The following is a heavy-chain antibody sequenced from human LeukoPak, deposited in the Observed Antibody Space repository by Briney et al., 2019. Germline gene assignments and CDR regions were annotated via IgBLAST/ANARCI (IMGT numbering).Heavy chain of an antibody. V-gene: IGHV3-30-3*01. CDR1: GFTFSSYA. CDR3: ARDSTLPYSSSWYAGLWSSWFDP. D-gene: IGHD6-13*01. Sequence: PGRSLRLSCAASGFTFSSYAMHWVRQAPGKGLEWVAVISYDGSNKYYADSVKGRFTISRDNSKNTLYLQMNSLRAEDTAVYYCARDSTLPYSSSWYAGLWSSWFDPWGQGALVTVSS. CDR2: ISYDGSNK. J-gene: IGHJ5*02.